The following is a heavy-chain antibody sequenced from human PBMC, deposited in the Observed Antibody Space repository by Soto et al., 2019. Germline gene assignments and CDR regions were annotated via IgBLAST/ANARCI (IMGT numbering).Heavy chain of an antibody. Sequence: ASGKVSCKASGGGNLRDYRTTWVRRAPGQGLEWMGWMIPKLGNTNYAQNFQGRVTMTGNTSISTVYMELSSLRSEDTAVYYCAREGSGTLYYMDVWGKGSTVTVSS. CDR3: AREGSGTLYYMDV. CDR1: GGGNLRDYR. J-gene: IGHJ6*03. D-gene: IGHD3-10*01. V-gene: IGHV1-8*02. CDR2: MIPKLGNT.